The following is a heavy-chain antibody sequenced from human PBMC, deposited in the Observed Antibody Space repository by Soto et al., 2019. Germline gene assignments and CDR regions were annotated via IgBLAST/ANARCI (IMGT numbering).Heavy chain of an antibody. CDR3: ARVPDS. CDR2: LHYIGST. V-gene: IGHV4-30-4*01. Sequence: QVQLQKSGPGLVKPSQTLSLTCTVSGGSISSGDYYWSWIRQPPGKGLEWIGYLHYIGSTYYNPFLMSGVTVSVDRSKNQFSVQLSSVTTAVTVLYYGARVPDSWGEGILVTVSS. J-gene: IGHJ5*01. CDR1: GGSISSGDYY.